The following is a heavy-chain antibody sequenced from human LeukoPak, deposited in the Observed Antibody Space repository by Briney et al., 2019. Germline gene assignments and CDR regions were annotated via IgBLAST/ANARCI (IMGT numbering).Heavy chain of an antibody. D-gene: IGHD3-10*01. V-gene: IGHV1-2*02. CDR3: ARDPWHYYDSGSYMFDF. CDR1: GYTFTGYY. Sequence: ASVKVSCKASGYTFTGYYIHWVRQAPGHGLEWMGWINPNSGAKNYAQKFQGRVTMTRDTSISTAYMELNRLISDDTAVYFCARDPWHYYDSGSYMFDFWGQGTLVTVSS. J-gene: IGHJ4*02. CDR2: INPNSGAK.